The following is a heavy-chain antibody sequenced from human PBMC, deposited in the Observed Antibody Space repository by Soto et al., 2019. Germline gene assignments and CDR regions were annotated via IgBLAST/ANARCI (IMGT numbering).Heavy chain of an antibody. V-gene: IGHV4-30-2*01. D-gene: IGHD3-16*01. CDR1: GGSISSGGYS. J-gene: IGHJ5*02. CDR3: ARVVWRGGWFDP. Sequence: QLQLQESGSGLVKPSQTLSLTCAVSGGSISSGGYSWSWIRQPPGKGLARIGYISHSGSTYYNPSLKSRVAISVDRSKNQFSLKLSSVTAADTAVYYCARVVWRGGWFDPWGQGTLVTVSS. CDR2: ISHSGST.